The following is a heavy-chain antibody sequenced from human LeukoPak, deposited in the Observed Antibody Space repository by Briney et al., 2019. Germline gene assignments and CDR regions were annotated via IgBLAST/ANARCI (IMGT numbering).Heavy chain of an antibody. CDR3: ASGFTPNVKSPFEY. CDR1: GFIFSSYA. D-gene: IGHD4/OR15-4a*01. J-gene: IGHJ4*02. Sequence: GGSLRLSCEASGFIFSSYAMHWVRQAPGKGLEWLAVIWYDGSTKYYAYSVKGRSTISRDNSKNTLFLQMNSLRPEDTAVYYCASGFTPNVKSPFEYWGQGTLVTVSS. CDR2: IWYDGSTK. V-gene: IGHV3-33*01.